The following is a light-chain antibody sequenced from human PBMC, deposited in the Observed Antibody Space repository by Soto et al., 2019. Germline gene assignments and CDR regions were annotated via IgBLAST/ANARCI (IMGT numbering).Light chain of an antibody. CDR1: SANIESHA. CDR3: KSYAGSNTYV. CDR2: SNN. V-gene: IGLV1-44*01. Sequence: QSVLTQPPSVSGTPGQKVSISCSGSSANIESHAVDWYQHFPGTAPKLVIYSNNERPSGVPDRFSGSKSGNTASLTVSGLQAADEADYFCKSYAGSNTYVFGSGTKVTVL. J-gene: IGLJ1*01.